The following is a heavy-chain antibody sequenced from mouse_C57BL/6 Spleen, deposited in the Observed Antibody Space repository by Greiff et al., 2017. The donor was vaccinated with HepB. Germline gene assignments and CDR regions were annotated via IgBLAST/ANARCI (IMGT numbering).Heavy chain of an antibody. J-gene: IGHJ4*01. CDR2: IYPRSGNT. Sequence: QVQLKESGAELARPGASVKLSCKASGYTFTSYGISWVKQSTGQGLEWIGEIYPRSGNTYYNEKFKGKATLTADKSSSTAYMVLRSLTSEYSAVYFCARGGSNYGFDYYAMDYWGQGTSGTVSS. D-gene: IGHD1-1*01. CDR3: ARGGSNYGFDYYAMDY. CDR1: GYTFTSYG. V-gene: IGHV1-81*01.